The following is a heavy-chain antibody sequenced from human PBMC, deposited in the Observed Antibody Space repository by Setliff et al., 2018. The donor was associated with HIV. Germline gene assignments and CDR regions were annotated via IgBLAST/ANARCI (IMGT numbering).Heavy chain of an antibody. CDR1: GGSINSTSYY. CDR2: IYHTGST. D-gene: IGHD2-2*01. Sequence: SETLSLTCTVSGGSINSTSYYWGWIRQPPGKGLEWIGSIYHTGSTYYNPSLKGRVTMSVDTSKNQFSLNLSSVTAADTAVYYCARDRMPMASWVPDKWGQGTLVTVSS. V-gene: IGHV4-39*07. J-gene: IGHJ4*02. CDR3: ARDRMPMASWVPDK.